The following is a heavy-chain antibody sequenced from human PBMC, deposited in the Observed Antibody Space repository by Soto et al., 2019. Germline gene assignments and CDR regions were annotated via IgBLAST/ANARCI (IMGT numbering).Heavy chain of an antibody. Sequence: QSGGSMRLSCQASGFNFRMYEMHWVRKAPGKGLEWVSYISSSGLTTYYADFAEGRFTISRDNAKDSLYLHLNSLRVGDTAVYYCARYGTSGYAWGLGTQVTVVS. CDR2: ISSSGLTT. J-gene: IGHJ4*01. CDR1: GFNFRMYE. CDR3: ARYGTSGYA. D-gene: IGHD6-25*01. V-gene: IGHV3-48*03.